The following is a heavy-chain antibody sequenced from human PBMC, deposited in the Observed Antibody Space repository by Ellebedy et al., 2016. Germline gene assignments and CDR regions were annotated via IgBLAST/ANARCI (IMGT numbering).Heavy chain of an antibody. CDR3: ARGIRYYDSSGYYDEIDY. CDR1: GFSFRDYG. D-gene: IGHD3-22*01. J-gene: IGHJ4*02. V-gene: IGHV3-33*08. CDR2: IWYDGSQK. Sequence: GGSLRLSCAASGFSFRDYGMHWVRQPPGRGLEWMAVIWYDGSQKYYADSVKGRISVSRDNSKNMLYLQMNSLRAEDTAVYYCARGIRYYDSSGYYDEIDYWGQGTLVTVSS.